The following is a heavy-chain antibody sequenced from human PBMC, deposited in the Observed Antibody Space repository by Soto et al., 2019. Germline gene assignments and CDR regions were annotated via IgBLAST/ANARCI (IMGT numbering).Heavy chain of an antibody. D-gene: IGHD1-26*01. CDR1: GFAFSDYY. CDR2: ITSSSSYT. Sequence: PGESLRLSCAASGFAFSDYYMSRSRQAPGKGLEWVSYITSSSSYTNYAVSVKSRFTISRDNAKNSLYLQMTSLRAEDTAVYYCARDSLGGAIASWGQGTLVTVSS. CDR3: ARDSLGGAIAS. V-gene: IGHV3-11*06. J-gene: IGHJ5*02.